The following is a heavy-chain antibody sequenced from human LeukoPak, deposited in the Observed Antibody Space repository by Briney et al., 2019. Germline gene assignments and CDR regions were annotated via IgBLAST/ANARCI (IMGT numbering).Heavy chain of an antibody. CDR3: AREGRDSNPGGYYYYYYGMDV. D-gene: IGHD3-10*01. J-gene: IGHJ6*02. CDR2: IYSGGST. CDR1: GFTVSSNY. V-gene: IGHV3-53*01. Sequence: GGSLRLSCAASGFTVSSNYTSWVRQAPGKGLEWVSVIYSGGSTYYADSVKGRFTISRDNSKNTLHLQMNSLRAEDTAVYYCAREGRDSNPGGYYYYYYGMDVWGQGTTVTVSS.